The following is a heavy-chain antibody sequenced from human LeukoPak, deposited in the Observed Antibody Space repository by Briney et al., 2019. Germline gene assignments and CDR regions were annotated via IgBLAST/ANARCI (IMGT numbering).Heavy chain of an antibody. J-gene: IGHJ4*02. Sequence: ASVKVSCKASGYTFTGYYMHWVRQAPGQGLEGMGWINPNSGGTNYAQKFQGRVTMTRDTSISTAYMELSRLRSDDTAVYYCARVMVRGVNPTYYFDYWGQGTLVTVSS. CDR1: GYTFTGYY. CDR2: INPNSGGT. V-gene: IGHV1-2*02. D-gene: IGHD3-10*01. CDR3: ARVMVRGVNPTYYFDY.